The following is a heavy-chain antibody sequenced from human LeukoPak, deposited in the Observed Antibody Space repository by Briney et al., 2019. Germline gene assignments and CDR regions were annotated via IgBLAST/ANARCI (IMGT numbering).Heavy chain of an antibody. V-gene: IGHV4-30-4*01. CDR3: ARHLEYCTSTSCYRVFDY. CDR1: GGSISSGDYY. Sequence: SETLSLTCSVSGGSISSGDYYWRWIRQPPGKGLEWIAYIYYSGSTYYNPSLKSRVTISVDTSKNQFSLKLSSVTAADTAVYYCARHLEYCTSTSCYRVFDYWGQGTLVTVSS. D-gene: IGHD2-2*01. CDR2: IYYSGST. J-gene: IGHJ4*02.